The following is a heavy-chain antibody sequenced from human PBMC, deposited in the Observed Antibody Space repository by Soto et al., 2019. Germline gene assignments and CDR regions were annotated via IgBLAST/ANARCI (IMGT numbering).Heavy chain of an antibody. V-gene: IGHV3-30*18. D-gene: IGHD6-19*01. Sequence: QVQLVESGGGEVQPGRSLRLSCAASGFSFSIYGMHWVRQAPGKGLEWVAVISNDGSNKYYADSVKGRFTFSRDNSKNTLYLQMNSLRADDTAIYYCAKQGAVSGDFDHWGQGTLVTVSS. CDR3: AKQGAVSGDFDH. CDR1: GFSFSIYG. CDR2: ISNDGSNK. J-gene: IGHJ4*02.